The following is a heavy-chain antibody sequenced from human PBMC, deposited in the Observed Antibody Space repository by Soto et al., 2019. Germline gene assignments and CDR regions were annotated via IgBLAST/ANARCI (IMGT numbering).Heavy chain of an antibody. CDR1: GYTFKTYA. CDR2: ISYDGSQK. J-gene: IGHJ4*02. CDR3: ARDMDRGSWHFPRIDY. D-gene: IGHD2-2*03. V-gene: IGHV3-30-3*01. Sequence: QVQLVESGGGVVQPGRSLRLSCAASGYTFKTYAMQWVRQAPGKGLEWVAVISYDGSQKYNADSVKGRFIISRDNSENTLYLQMNSLRPEDTAVYYCARDMDRGSWHFPRIDYWGQGTAVTVSS.